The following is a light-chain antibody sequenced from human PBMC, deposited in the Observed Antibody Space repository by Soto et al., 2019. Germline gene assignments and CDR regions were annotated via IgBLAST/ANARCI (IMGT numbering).Light chain of an antibody. CDR1: QSVAGN. CDR2: GVS. Sequence: EIVMTQSPATLSVSPGETATLSCRASQSVAGNLAWYQQKPGQPPRLLIDGVSTRATGVPARFSGSGSETDFSLTISSLQIEDFALYYCQQSNNWPPLTFGGGTKVDI. J-gene: IGKJ4*01. CDR3: QQSNNWPPLT. V-gene: IGKV3-15*01.